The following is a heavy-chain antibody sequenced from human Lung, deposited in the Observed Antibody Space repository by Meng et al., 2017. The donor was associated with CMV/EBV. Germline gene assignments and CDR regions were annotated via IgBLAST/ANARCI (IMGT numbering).Heavy chain of an antibody. CDR2: IVGAGGKT. J-gene: IGHJ4*02. CDR1: GFIFSSFA. CDR3: AKDRHTSSAPYYFDS. Sequence: GEXXKISCTASGFIFSSFAMSWVRQAPGKGLEWVAAIVGAGGKTHYADSVRGRFTISRDNSNNTLFLQMNSLRADDTAVYYCAKDRHTSSAPYYFDSWGQGDXVNGAS. V-gene: IGHV3-23*01.